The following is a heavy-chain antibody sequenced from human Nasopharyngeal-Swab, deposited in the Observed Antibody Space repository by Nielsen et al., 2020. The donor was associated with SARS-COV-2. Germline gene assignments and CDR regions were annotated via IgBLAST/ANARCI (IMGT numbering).Heavy chain of an antibody. Sequence: GESLKISCKGSGYSFTSYWNGWVRQMPGKGLEWMGIIYPGDSDTRYSPSFQGQVTISADKSISTAYLQWSSLKASDTAMYYCARRSYYDSSGIMDAFDIWGQGTMVTVSS. D-gene: IGHD3-22*01. V-gene: IGHV5-51*01. CDR3: ARRSYYDSSGIMDAFDI. CDR2: IYPGDSDT. CDR1: GYSFTSYW. J-gene: IGHJ3*02.